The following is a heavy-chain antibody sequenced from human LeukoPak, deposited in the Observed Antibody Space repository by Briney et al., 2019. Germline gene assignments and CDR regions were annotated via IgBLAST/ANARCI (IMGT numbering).Heavy chain of an antibody. Sequence: GGSLRLSCAASGFTFSSYAMSWVRQAPGKGLERVSAISGSGGSTYYADSVKGRFTISRDNARDSLHLQMNSLRAEDTAVYYCARGFDCSSTSCSCMDVWGQGTTVTVSS. J-gene: IGHJ6*02. CDR2: ISGSGGST. V-gene: IGHV3-23*01. CDR3: ARGFDCSSTSCSCMDV. D-gene: IGHD2-2*01. CDR1: GFTFSSYA.